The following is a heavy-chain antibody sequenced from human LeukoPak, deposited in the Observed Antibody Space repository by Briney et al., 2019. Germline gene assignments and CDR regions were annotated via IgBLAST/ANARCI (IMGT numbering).Heavy chain of an antibody. J-gene: IGHJ4*02. CDR2: ISSSGSTI. Sequence: GGSLRLSCAASGFTFSSYEMNWVRQAPGKGLEWVSYISSSGSTIYYADSVKGRFTISRDNAKNSLYLQMNSLRAEDTAVYYCARQTGDNVEMATIRDYWGQGTLVTVSS. V-gene: IGHV3-48*03. CDR1: GFTFSSYE. D-gene: IGHD5-24*01. CDR3: ARQTGDNVEMATIRDY.